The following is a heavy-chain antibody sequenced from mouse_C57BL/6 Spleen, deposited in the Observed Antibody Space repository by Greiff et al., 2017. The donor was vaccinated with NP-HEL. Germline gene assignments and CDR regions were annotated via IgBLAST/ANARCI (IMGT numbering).Heavy chain of an antibody. V-gene: IGHV1-78*01. D-gene: IGHD1-1*01. CDR2: IYPRDGST. J-gene: IGHJ4*01. Sequence: VQLVESDAELVKPGASVKISCKVSGYTFTDHTIHWMKQRPEQGLEWIGYIYPRDGSTKYNEKFKGKATLTADKSSSTAYMQLNSLTSEDSAVYFCARSFYYYGSIYYAMDYWGQGTSVTVSS. CDR3: ARSFYYYGSIYYAMDY. CDR1: GYTFTDHT.